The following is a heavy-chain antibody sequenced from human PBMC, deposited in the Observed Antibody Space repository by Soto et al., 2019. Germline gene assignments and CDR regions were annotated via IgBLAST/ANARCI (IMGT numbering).Heavy chain of an antibody. CDR2: IIPIFGTA. D-gene: IGHD1-26*01. CDR3: ARDLGVGATTSHYYVMDV. J-gene: IGHJ6*02. V-gene: IGHV1-69*01. Sequence: QVQLVQSGAEVKKPGSSVKVSCKASGGTFSSYAISWVRQAPGQGLEWMGGIIPIFGTANYAQKFQGRVTITADESTSTAYMELSSLRSEDTAVYYCARDLGVGATTSHYYVMDVWGQGTTVTVSS. CDR1: GGTFSSYA.